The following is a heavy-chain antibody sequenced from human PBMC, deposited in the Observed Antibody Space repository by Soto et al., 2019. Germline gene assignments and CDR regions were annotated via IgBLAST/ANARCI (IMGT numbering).Heavy chain of an antibody. CDR1: GGSISSYY. D-gene: IGHD6-19*01. Sequence: QVQLQESGPGLVKPSETLSLTCTVSGGSISSYYWSWIRQPPGKGLEWIGYIYYSGSTNYNPSLKSRVTILVDTSKNQFSLKLSSVTAADTAVYYCARLEYSSGWYRFGYWGQGTLVTVSS. CDR2: IYYSGST. V-gene: IGHV4-59*01. J-gene: IGHJ4*02. CDR3: ARLEYSSGWYRFGY.